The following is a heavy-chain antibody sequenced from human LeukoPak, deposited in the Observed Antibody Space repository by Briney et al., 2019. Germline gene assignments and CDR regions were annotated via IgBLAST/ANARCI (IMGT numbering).Heavy chain of an antibody. J-gene: IGHJ4*02. D-gene: IGHD3-10*01. CDR2: IYPGDSDT. V-gene: IGHV5-51*01. Sequence: GESLKISCTGSGDSFASHWIAWVRQMPGKGLEWMGIIYPGDSDTKYSPPFEGQVTISADKSINTAYLQWSSLKASDTAMYYCVIYGSGSYFDYWGQGTLVIVSS. CDR3: VIYGSGSYFDY. CDR1: GDSFASHW.